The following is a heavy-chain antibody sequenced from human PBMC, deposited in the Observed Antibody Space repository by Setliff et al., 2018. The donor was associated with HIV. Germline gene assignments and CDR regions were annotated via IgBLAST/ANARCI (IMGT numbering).Heavy chain of an antibody. CDR2: IGGSTGST. D-gene: IGHD1-26*01. Sequence: GGSLRLSCAASGFAFDNYCMTWVRQAPGKGLEWVSAIGGSTGSTYYADSVKGRFTISTDNSKNTLYLQMNSLRAEDTAVYYCAKPLTQWGVSPYHYAVDVWGQGTTGTAP. V-gene: IGHV3-23*01. CDR1: GFAFDNYC. CDR3: AKPLTQWGVSPYHYAVDV. J-gene: IGHJ6*02.